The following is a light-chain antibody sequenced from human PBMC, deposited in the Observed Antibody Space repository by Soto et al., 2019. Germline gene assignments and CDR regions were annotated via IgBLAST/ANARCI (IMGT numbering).Light chain of an antibody. CDR2: WAS. V-gene: IGKV4-1*01. CDR3: QQYYNAPIT. Sequence: DIVMTQSPDSLAVSLGERATINCKSSQSILYSSNNKNYLAWYQQKPGQPPNLLMYWASTRESGVPDRFSGSGSGTDFTLTISSLQAEDVAVYFCQQYYNAPITFGQGTRLEIK. CDR1: QSILYSSNNKNY. J-gene: IGKJ5*01.